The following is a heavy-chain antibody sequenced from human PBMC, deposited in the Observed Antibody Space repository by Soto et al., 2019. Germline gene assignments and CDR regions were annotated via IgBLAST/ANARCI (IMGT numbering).Heavy chain of an antibody. Sequence: QITLKESGPTLVKPTQTLTLTCTFSGFSLTTDRVGVGWIRQPPGEALEWLAVIYWDDSKTYRPSLESRLTITKYSSKHQVALTLTDLASLDTARYYCAHSYGGRSLFWGQGALVTFSS. CDR2: IYWDDSK. CDR1: GFSLTTDRVG. D-gene: IGHD1-26*01. V-gene: IGHV2-5*02. J-gene: IGHJ4*02. CDR3: AHSYGGRSLF.